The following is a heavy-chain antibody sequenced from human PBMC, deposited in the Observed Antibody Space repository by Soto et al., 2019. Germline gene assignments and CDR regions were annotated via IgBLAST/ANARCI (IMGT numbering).Heavy chain of an antibody. CDR1: GFTFGGYA. CDR3: TREGQLGSYYYYGMDV. J-gene: IGHJ6*02. V-gene: IGHV3-49*04. D-gene: IGHD6-13*01. CDR2: IRSKAYGGTT. Sequence: PGGSLRLSCTASGFTFGGYAMSWVRQAPGKGLEWVGFIRSKAYGGTTEYAASVKGRFTISRDDSKSIAYLQMNSLKTEDTAVYYCTREGQLGSYYYYGMDVWGQGTTVTVSS.